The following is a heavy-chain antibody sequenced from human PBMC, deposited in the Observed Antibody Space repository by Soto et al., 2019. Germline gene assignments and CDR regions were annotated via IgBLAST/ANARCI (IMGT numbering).Heavy chain of an antibody. D-gene: IGHD1-7*01. Sequence: GGSLRLSCAASGFTFSSYSMNWVRQAPGKGLEWVSYISSSSSTIYYADSVKGRFTISRDNAKNSLYLQMNSLRDEDTAVYYCARDKESNWNYIDGMDVWGQGTTVTVSS. CDR2: ISSSSSTI. CDR1: GFTFSSYS. CDR3: ARDKESNWNYIDGMDV. V-gene: IGHV3-48*02. J-gene: IGHJ6*02.